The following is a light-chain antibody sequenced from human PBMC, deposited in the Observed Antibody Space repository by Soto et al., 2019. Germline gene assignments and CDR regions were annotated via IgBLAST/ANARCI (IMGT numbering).Light chain of an antibody. J-gene: IGKJ2*01. V-gene: IGKV1-33*01. CDR3: QQYDNLPYN. CDR2: DAS. Sequence: DIQMTQSPSSLSASVGDRVTITCQANQDISKYLSWHQQKPGKAPKLLIHDASKLEIGVPSRFSGSGSGTHFAFAISSLEPEDIAIYYCQQYDNLPYNFGQGTKLDIK. CDR1: QDISKY.